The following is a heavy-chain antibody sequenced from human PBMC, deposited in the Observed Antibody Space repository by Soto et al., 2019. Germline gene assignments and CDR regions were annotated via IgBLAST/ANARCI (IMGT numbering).Heavy chain of an antibody. J-gene: IGHJ4*02. D-gene: IGHD5-12*01. Sequence: QVQLQESGPGLVKPSETLSLTCTVSGGSLTDYYWNWIRQPPGMGLEWIGYVYYSGSTTYNPSLKSRVTVSVDTSKNQFSLKLSSVTAADTAVYYCARDGMWMDYWGQGTLVTVSS. CDR1: GGSLTDYY. V-gene: IGHV4-59*01. CDR2: VYYSGST. CDR3: ARDGMWMDY.